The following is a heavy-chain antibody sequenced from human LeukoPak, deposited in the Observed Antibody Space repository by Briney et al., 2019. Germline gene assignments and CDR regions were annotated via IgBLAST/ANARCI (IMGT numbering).Heavy chain of an antibody. J-gene: IGHJ4*02. CDR3: ARGRGGDYVPSRFDY. Sequence: GGSLRLSCSASGFAFSGFAMGWVRQAPGKGLEWASSISGSGGNTYYADSVEGRFTVSRDNSKNTLYLQMNSLRAEDTALYYCARGRGGDYVPSRFDYWGQGTLVTVSS. CDR1: GFAFSGFA. V-gene: IGHV3-23*01. CDR2: ISGSGGNT. D-gene: IGHD4-17*01.